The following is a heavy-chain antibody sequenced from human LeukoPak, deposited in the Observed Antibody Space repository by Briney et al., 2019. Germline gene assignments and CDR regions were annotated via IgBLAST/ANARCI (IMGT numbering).Heavy chain of an antibody. Sequence: GASVTVSCKASGYTFTGYYMHWVRQAPGQGLEWMGWINPNSGGTNYAQKFQGRVTMTRDTSISTAYMELSRLRSDDTAVYYCAREISYCGGDCPNDYWGQGTLVTVSS. V-gene: IGHV1-2*02. J-gene: IGHJ4*02. CDR2: INPNSGGT. D-gene: IGHD2-21*02. CDR1: GYTFTGYY. CDR3: AREISYCGGDCPNDY.